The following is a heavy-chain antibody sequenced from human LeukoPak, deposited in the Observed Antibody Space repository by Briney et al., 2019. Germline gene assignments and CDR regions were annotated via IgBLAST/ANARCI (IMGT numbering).Heavy chain of an antibody. CDR3: ASVPPYDFWSGYYTGRWYYFDY. J-gene: IGHJ4*02. CDR1: GGTFSSYA. Sequence: SVKVSCKASGGTFSSYAISWVRQAPGPGLEWMGGVSPIISGGTYAQTFLGRVTITTNESTSTTYMELSSLRSEDTAVYYCASVPPYDFWSGYYTGRWYYFDYWGQGTLVTVSS. V-gene: IGHV1-69*05. CDR2: VSPIISGG. D-gene: IGHD3-3*01.